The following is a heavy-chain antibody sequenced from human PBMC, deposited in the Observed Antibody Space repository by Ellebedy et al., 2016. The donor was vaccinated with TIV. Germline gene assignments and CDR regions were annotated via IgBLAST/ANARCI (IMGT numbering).Heavy chain of an antibody. CDR1: GFTFSSYW. Sequence: GESLKISXAASGFTFSSYWMSWVRQAPGKGLEWVANIKQDGSEKYYVDSVKGRFTISRDNAKNSLYLQMNSLRAEDTAVYYCARDNGGVDVWGQGTTVTVSS. CDR2: IKQDGSEK. D-gene: IGHD7-27*01. V-gene: IGHV3-7*03. J-gene: IGHJ6*02. CDR3: ARDNGGVDV.